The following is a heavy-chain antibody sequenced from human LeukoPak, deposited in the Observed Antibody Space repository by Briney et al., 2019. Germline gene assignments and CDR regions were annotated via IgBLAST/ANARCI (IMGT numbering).Heavy chain of an antibody. V-gene: IGHV3-23*01. CDR2: ISGSGGST. J-gene: IGHJ4*02. D-gene: IGHD3-22*01. CDR3: AKAGKYYYDSSGYHHFDY. CDR1: GFTFSSYA. Sequence: GESLRLSCAASGFTFSSYAMSWLRQAPGKGLEWVSAISGSGGSTYYADSVKGRFTISRDNSKNTLYLQMTSLRAEDTAVYHWAKAGKYYYDSSGYHHFDYWGQGTLVTVSS.